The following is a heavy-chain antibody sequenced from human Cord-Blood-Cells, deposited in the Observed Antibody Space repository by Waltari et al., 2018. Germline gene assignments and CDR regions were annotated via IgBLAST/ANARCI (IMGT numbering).Heavy chain of an antibody. V-gene: IGHV4-34*01. J-gene: IGHJ4*02. CDR3: ARGGIVVVPAAIYTFDY. Sequence: QVQLQQWGAGLLKTSETLSLTCAAYGGSFSGYYWSWIRQPPGKGLEWIGENNHSGSTNYNPSLKSRVTISVDTAKNQFSLKLSSVTAADTAVYYCARGGIVVVPAAIYTFDYWGQGTLVTVSS. D-gene: IGHD2-2*01. CDR2: NNHSGST. CDR1: GGSFSGYY.